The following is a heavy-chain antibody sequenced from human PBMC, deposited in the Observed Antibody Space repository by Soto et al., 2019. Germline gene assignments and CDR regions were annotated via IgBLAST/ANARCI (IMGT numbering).Heavy chain of an antibody. CDR2: INPSGGST. J-gene: IGHJ6*02. Sequence: ASVKVSCKASGYTFTSYYMHWVRQAPGQGLEWMGIINPSGGSTSYAQKFQGRVTMTRDTSTSTVYMELSSLRSEDTAVYYCAREANCSGRSCYSSSYYYGMDVWGQGSTVTVSS. CDR3: AREANCSGRSCYSSSYYYGMDV. CDR1: GYTFTSYY. D-gene: IGHD2-15*01. V-gene: IGHV1-46*01.